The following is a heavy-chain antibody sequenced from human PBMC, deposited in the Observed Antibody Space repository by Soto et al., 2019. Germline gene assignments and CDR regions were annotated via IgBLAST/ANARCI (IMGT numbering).Heavy chain of an antibody. Sequence: QVQLQESGPGLVKPSETLSLTCTVSGGSISSYYWSWIRQSPGKGLEWIGYIYYSGSTNYNPSLKSRVTISVDTSKHQFSLKLSSVTAADTAVYYCARVATDEDYYYYYMDVWGKGTTVTVSS. CDR2: IYYSGST. J-gene: IGHJ6*03. V-gene: IGHV4-59*01. CDR3: ARVATDEDYYYYYMDV. CDR1: GGSISSYY.